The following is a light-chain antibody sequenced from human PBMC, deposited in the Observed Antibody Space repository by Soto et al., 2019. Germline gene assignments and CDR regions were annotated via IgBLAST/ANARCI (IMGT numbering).Light chain of an antibody. J-gene: IGKJ1*01. CDR1: QSISTY. CDR3: QQSYSRPRT. V-gene: IGKV1-39*01. Sequence: DIQMTQSPSTLSGSVGDRVTITCRSSQSISTYLNWYQQKPGKAPNLLIYTTSNLESGVPSRFSGSGSGTDFTLTINSLQPEDFATYFCQQSYSRPRTFGQGTKVDIK. CDR2: TTS.